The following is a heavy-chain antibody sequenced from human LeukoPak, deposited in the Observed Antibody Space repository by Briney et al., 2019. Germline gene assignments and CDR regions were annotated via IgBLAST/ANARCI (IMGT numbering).Heavy chain of an antibody. V-gene: IGHV1-18*01. Sequence: ASVKVSCKAPGYTFTSYGISWVRQAPGQGLEWMGWISAYNGNTNYAQKLQGRVTMTTDTSTSTAYMELRSLRSDDTAVYYCARDKAIFGVVPNAYDYWGQGTLVTVSS. CDR2: ISAYNGNT. D-gene: IGHD3-3*01. CDR3: ARDKAIFGVVPNAYDY. J-gene: IGHJ4*02. CDR1: GYTFTSYG.